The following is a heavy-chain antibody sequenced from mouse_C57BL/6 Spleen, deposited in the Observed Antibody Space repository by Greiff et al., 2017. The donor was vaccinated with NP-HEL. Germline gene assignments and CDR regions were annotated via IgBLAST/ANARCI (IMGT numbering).Heavy chain of an antibody. CDR3: TGGSSPWYFDV. D-gene: IGHD1-1*01. CDR2: IDPETGGT. CDR1: GYTFTDYE. Sequence: QVQLQQSGAELVRPGASVTLSCKASGYTFTDYEMHWVKQTPVHGLEWIGAIDPETGGTAYNQKFKGKAILTADKSSSTAYMELRSLTSEDSAVYYCTGGSSPWYFDVWGTGTTVTVSS. V-gene: IGHV1-15*01. J-gene: IGHJ1*03.